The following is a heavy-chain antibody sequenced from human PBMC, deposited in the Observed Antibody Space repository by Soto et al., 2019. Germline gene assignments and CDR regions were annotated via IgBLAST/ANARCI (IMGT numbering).Heavy chain of an antibody. CDR2: INHSGST. J-gene: IGHJ4*02. CDR1: GGCFSGYY. V-gene: IGHV4-34*01. Sequence: SETLSLTCAVYGGCFSGYYWSWIRQPPGKGLEWIGEINHSGSTNYNPSLKSRVTISVDTSKNQFSLKLSSVTAADTAVYYCARHRGNSNYVPLHFDYWGQGTLVTVSS. D-gene: IGHD4-4*01. CDR3: ARHRGNSNYVPLHFDY.